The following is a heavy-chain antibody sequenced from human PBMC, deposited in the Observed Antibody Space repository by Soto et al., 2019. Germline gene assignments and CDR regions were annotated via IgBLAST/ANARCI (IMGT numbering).Heavy chain of an antibody. CDR3: ARSGYSYGRNWFDP. CDR1: GFTFSSYS. V-gene: IGHV3-21*01. J-gene: IGHJ5*02. Sequence: EVQLVESGGGLVKPGGSLRLSCAASGFTFSSYSMNWVRQAPGKGLEWVSYISSTSSYIYYADSVKGRFTISRDNDKNALYLKMNSRRAEDTAVYYCARSGYSYGRNWFDPWGQGTRVTVSS. D-gene: IGHD5-18*01. CDR2: ISSTSSYI.